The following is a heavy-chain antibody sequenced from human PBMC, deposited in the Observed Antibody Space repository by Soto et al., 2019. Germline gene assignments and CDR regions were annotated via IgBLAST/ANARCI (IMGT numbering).Heavy chain of an antibody. CDR3: ARESEDLTSNFDY. CDR1: GFTFRIFG. V-gene: IGHV3-33*01. Sequence: GGSLRLSCEAAGFTFRIFGMHWVRQAPGKGLEWVAVICDDGSNKYYADSVKGRFTTSRDNSNNTLYLGMNSLRAEDTAIYYCARESEDLTSNFDYWGQGTLVTVSS. J-gene: IGHJ4*02. CDR2: ICDDGSNK.